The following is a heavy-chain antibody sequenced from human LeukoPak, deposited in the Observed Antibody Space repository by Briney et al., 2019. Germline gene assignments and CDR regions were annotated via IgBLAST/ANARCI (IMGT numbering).Heavy chain of an antibody. CDR1: GFTFSAFG. D-gene: IGHD3-10*01. CDR3: AKTPNSVAYYYYYMDV. V-gene: IGHV3-30*18. J-gene: IGHJ6*03. CDR2: ISYDGSNK. Sequence: PGGSLRLSCAASGFTFSAFGFHWVRQAPGEGLEWVAVISYDGSNKYYADSVKGRFTISRDNSKNTLYLQMNSLRAEDTAVYYCAKTPNSVAYYYYYMDVWGKGTTVTVSS.